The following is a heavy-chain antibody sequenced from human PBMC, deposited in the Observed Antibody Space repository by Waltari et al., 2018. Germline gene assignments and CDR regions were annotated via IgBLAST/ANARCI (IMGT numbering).Heavy chain of an antibody. D-gene: IGHD4-4*01. CDR2: IKGDGSQK. CDR3: AKDPHYSNFDY. V-gene: IGHV3-7*01. J-gene: IGHJ4*02. Sequence: EVHLVESGGGLVQPGGSLRLPCAASGFTFSTYWMTLVRQAPGKGLEWLANIKGDGSQKNYVDSVKGRFTISRDTANNSLYLQMNSLRAEDTAVYYCAKDPHYSNFDYWGQETLVTVSS. CDR1: GFTFSTYW.